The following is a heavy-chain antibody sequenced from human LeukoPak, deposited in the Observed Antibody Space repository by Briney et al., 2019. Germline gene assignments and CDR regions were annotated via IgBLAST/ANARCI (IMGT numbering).Heavy chain of an antibody. CDR2: IYYSGST. D-gene: IGHD3-9*01. V-gene: IGHV4-39*01. CDR3: ARQPPFVLRYFDWLPFEDY. CDR1: GGSISSSSYY. Sequence: SETLSLTCTVSGGSISSSSYYWGWIRQPPGKGLEWIGSIYYSGSTYYNPSLKSRVTISVDTSKNQFSLRLSSVTAADTAVYYCARQPPFVLRYFDWLPFEDYWGQGTLVTVSS. J-gene: IGHJ4*02.